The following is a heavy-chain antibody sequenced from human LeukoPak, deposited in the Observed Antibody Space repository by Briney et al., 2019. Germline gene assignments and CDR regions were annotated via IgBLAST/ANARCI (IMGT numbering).Heavy chain of an antibody. V-gene: IGHV4-34*01. CDR1: GGSFSGYY. D-gene: IGHD3-16*02. CDR2: INHSGST. CDR3: ARGPAVIQYCYYYYYMDV. J-gene: IGHJ6*03. Sequence: SETLSLTCAVYGGSFSGYYWSWIRQPPGKGLEWIGEINHSGSTNYNPSLKSRVTISVDTSKNQFSLKLSSVTAADTAVYYCARGPAVIQYCYYYYYMDVWGKGTTVTVSS.